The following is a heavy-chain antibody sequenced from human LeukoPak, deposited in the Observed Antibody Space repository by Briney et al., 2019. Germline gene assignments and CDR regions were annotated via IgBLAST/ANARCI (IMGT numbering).Heavy chain of an antibody. CDR2: ISPIFGTA. J-gene: IGHJ4*02. Sequence: SVKVSCKASGGTFSSYTISWVRQAPGQGLEWMGGISPIFGTANYAQKFKGRVTITADESTSTAYMELSSLRSDDTAVYYCARVDRYSSWGNYFDYWGQGTLVTVSS. CDR3: ARVDRYSSWGNYFDY. D-gene: IGHD6-19*01. V-gene: IGHV1-69*01. CDR1: GGTFSSYT.